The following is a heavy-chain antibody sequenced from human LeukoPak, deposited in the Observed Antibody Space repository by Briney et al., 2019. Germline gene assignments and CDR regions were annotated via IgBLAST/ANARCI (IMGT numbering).Heavy chain of an antibody. CDR1: GFTFSSYS. Sequence: GGSLRLSCAASGFTFSSYSMNWVRQAPGKGLEWVSSISSSSYIYYADSVKGRFTISRDNAKNSLYLQMNSLRAEDTAVYYCAREGFTVVVTATDYYGMDVWGQGTTVTVSS. J-gene: IGHJ6*02. V-gene: IGHV3-21*01. CDR3: AREGFTVVVTATDYYGMDV. D-gene: IGHD2-21*02. CDR2: ISSSSYI.